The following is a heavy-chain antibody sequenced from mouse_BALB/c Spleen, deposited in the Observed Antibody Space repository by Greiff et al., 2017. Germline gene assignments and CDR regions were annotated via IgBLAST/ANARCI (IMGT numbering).Heavy chain of an antibody. CDR3: TRRATEYAMDY. CDR1: GYTFTSYW. V-gene: IGHV1-69*02. J-gene: IGHJ4*01. D-gene: IGHD3-1*01. Sequence: VQLQQSGAELVRPGASVKLSCKASGYTFTSYWINWVKQRPGQGLEWIGNIYPSDSYTNYNQKFKDKATLTVDKSSSTAYMQLSSPTSEDSAVYYCTRRATEYAMDYWGQGTSVTVSS. CDR2: IYPSDSYT.